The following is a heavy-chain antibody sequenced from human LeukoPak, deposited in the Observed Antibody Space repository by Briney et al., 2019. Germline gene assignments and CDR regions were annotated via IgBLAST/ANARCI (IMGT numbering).Heavy chain of an antibody. CDR1: GFTFDTYA. CDR2: ISSGGTYI. CDR3: ARDRPTGRSRGVVVQ. V-gene: IGHV3-21*01. Sequence: PGASLRLSCAASGFTFDTYAMTWVRQAPGKGLEWVSPISSGGTYIYYAESVRGRSTISRDNTKNFLYLQLSTLRVEDTAVYYCARDRPTGRSRGVVVQWGQGTLVTVSS. D-gene: IGHD2-15*01. J-gene: IGHJ4*02.